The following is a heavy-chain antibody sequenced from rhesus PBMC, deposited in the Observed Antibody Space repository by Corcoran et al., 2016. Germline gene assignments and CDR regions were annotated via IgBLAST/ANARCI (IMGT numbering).Heavy chain of an antibody. CDR1: GYSISSGYG. CDR2: INGGSGST. V-gene: IGHV4-127*01. CDR3: ARGDYGNLRAFDY. J-gene: IGHJ4*01. Sequence: QVQLQESGPGLVKPSETLSLTCAVSGYSISSGYGWGWIRQPPGKGLEWIGQINGGSGSTYYNPSLKSRVTVSKDTSKNQFSLKLSSVTAAATAVYYCARGDYGNLRAFDYWGQGVLVTVSS. D-gene: IGHD4-35*01.